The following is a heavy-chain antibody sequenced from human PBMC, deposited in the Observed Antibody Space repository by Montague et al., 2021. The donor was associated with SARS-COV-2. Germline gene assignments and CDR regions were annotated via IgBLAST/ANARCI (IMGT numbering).Heavy chain of an antibody. V-gene: IGHV4-34*01. J-gene: IGHJ4*02. CDR1: GGSFSGYY. D-gene: IGHD4-23*01. CDR2: INHSGTT. CDR3: ARWDPQTLTLIGLGGKSGRDY. Sequence: SETLSLTCAAYGGSFSGYYWTWIRQSPGKGLEWIAEINHSGTTNYNFNPSLRSRVTISVYTSKSQFSLTLSSVTAADPGVYYGARWDPQTLTLIGLGGKSGRDYWGQGTLVTVSS.